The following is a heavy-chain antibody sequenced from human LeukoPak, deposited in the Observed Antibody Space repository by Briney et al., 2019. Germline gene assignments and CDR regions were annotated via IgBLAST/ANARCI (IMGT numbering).Heavy chain of an antibody. V-gene: IGHV3-23*01. D-gene: IGHD5-12*01. J-gene: IGHJ4*02. CDR2: MSGGGDYT. CDR1: GFTFSNYA. CDR3: GKGLNRDYSGIGDY. Sequence: GGSLRLSCAASGFTFSNYAMSWVRQAPGKGLEWISSMSGGGDYTYYADSVKGRFTISRDNSENKLYLQADSLRAEDTAVYYCGKGLNRDYSGIGDYWGQGTLSPSPQ.